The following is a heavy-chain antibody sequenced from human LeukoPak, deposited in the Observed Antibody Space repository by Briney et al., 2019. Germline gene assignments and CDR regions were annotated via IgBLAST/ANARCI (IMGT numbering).Heavy chain of an antibody. CDR3: ARDLGYSSGPNY. Sequence: GGSLRLSCAASGFTFSYYTMTWVRQAPGKGLEWVSSVSSSSSYMYYADSVKGRFTISRDNAKNSLYLQMNSLRAEDTAVYFCARDLGYSSGPNYWGQGTRVTVSS. CDR1: GFTFSYYT. CDR2: VSSSSSYM. J-gene: IGHJ4*02. D-gene: IGHD6-19*01. V-gene: IGHV3-21*01.